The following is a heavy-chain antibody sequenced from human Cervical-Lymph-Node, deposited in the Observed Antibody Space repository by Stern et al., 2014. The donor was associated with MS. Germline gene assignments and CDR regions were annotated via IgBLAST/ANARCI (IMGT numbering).Heavy chain of an antibody. J-gene: IGHJ4*02. V-gene: IGHV1-69*01. D-gene: IGHD6-6*01. CDR3: ARAAYSTSSYNY. CDR2: IIPIFGTA. CDR1: GGTFNTNV. Sequence: VQLVESGAEVKKPGSSVKVSCKASGGTFNTNVISWVRQAPGQGLEWMGGIIPIFGTALYAQKFQGRFTITPNESTPAVPMELSSLRSEDPAVYYCARAAYSTSSYNYWGQGTLVIVSS.